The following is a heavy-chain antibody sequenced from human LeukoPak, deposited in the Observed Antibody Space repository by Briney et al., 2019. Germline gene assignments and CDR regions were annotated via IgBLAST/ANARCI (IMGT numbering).Heavy chain of an antibody. Sequence: PGGSPRLSCAASGFTFSSYSMNWVRQAPGKGLEWVSGISGSGGSTYYLDSVKGRFTISRDNSKNTLYLQMNSLRAEDTAVYYCAKDLRNHFGVVTQPVAEAGYWGQGTLVTVSS. CDR2: ISGSGGST. V-gene: IGHV3-23*01. CDR1: GFTFSSYS. D-gene: IGHD3-3*01. J-gene: IGHJ4*02. CDR3: AKDLRNHFGVVTQPVAEAGY.